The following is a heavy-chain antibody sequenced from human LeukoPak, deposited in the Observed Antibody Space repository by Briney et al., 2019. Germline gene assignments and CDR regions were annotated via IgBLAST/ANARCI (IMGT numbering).Heavy chain of an antibody. CDR2: TYYRSKWYN. J-gene: IGHJ4*02. CDR3: ARGTGGSAGTFDY. D-gene: IGHD2-15*01. V-gene: IGHV6-1*01. CDR1: GDSVSSNSVA. Sequence: SQTLSLTCVISGDSVSSNSVAWNWIRQSPSRGLEWLGRTYYRSKWYNDYAVSVKSRITIDPDTSKNQFSLQLNSVTPEDTAVYYCARGTGGSAGTFDYWGQGTLVTVSS.